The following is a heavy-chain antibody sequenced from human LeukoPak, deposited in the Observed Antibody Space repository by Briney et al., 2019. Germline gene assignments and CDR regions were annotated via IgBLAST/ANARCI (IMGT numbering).Heavy chain of an antibody. CDR3: ARLGVHSYYFDY. D-gene: IGHD1-1*01. CDR1: GGSISSSSYY. V-gene: IGHV4-39*01. Sequence: SETLSLTCTVSGGSISSSSYYWGWIRQPPGKGLEWIGSIYYSGSTYYNPSLKSRVTISVDTPKNQFSLKLSSVTAADTAVYYCARLGVHSYYFDYWGQGTLVTVSS. CDR2: IYYSGST. J-gene: IGHJ4*02.